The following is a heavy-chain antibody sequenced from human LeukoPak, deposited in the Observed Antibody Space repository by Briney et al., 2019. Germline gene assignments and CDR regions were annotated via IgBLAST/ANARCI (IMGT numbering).Heavy chain of an antibody. CDR2: INPNSGGT. D-gene: IGHD3-10*01. Sequence: GASVKVSCKASGYTFTGYYMHWVRQAPGQGLEWMGRINPNSGGTNYAQKFQGRVTMTRDASISPAYMELSRLRSDDTAVYYCARAQMVRGARFDPWGQGTLVTVSS. V-gene: IGHV1-2*06. CDR3: ARAQMVRGARFDP. CDR1: GYTFTGYY. J-gene: IGHJ5*02.